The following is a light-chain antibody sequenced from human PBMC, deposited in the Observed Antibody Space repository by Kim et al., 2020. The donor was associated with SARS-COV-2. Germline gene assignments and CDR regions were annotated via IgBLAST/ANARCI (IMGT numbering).Light chain of an antibody. Sequence: DIQMTQSPSSLSASVGHRVTITCRASQGISNYLAWYQQKPGKVPKLLIYAASALRSGVPSRFSGSGSGTDFTLTITSLQPEDVAVYYCQQCKGAPWTFGHGTKVDIK. CDR3: QQCKGAPWT. J-gene: IGKJ1*01. CDR2: AAS. V-gene: IGKV1-27*01. CDR1: QGISNY.